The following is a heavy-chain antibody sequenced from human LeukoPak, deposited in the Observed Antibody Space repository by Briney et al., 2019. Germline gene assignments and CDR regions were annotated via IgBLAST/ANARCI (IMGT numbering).Heavy chain of an antibody. J-gene: IGHJ3*02. CDR2: INPNSGGT. Sequence: ASVKASCKASGYTFTGYYMHWVRQAPGQGLEWMGWINPNSGGTNYAQKLQGRVTMTRDTSISTAYMELSRLRSDDTAVYYCASLAITMVRGVIADIWGQGIMVTVSS. CDR1: GYTFTGYY. D-gene: IGHD3-10*01. V-gene: IGHV1-2*02. CDR3: ASLAITMVRGVIADI.